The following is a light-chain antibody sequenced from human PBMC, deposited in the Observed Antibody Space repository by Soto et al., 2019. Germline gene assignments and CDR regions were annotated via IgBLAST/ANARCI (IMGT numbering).Light chain of an antibody. V-gene: IGKV3-20*01. CDR3: QQYGSSPRT. CDR1: QSVSSSY. CDR2: DAS. J-gene: IGKJ2*01. Sequence: EIVLTQSPGTLSLSPGERATLSCRASQSVSSSYLAWYQQKPGQAPRLLIYDASTWATGIPDRFSGSGSGTDFTLTISRLEPEDFAVYYCQQYGSSPRTFGQGTKLEIK.